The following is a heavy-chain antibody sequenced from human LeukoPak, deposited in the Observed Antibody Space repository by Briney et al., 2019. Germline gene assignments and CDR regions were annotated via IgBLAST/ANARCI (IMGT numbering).Heavy chain of an antibody. V-gene: IGHV1-8*01. D-gene: IGHD3-3*01. CDR1: GYTFTSYD. Sequence: ASVKVSCKASGYTFTSYDINWVRQATGQGLERMGWMNPNSGNTGYAQKFQGRVTMTRNTSISTAYMELSSLRSEDTAVYYCARGKEAEAARRTYYDFWSGYYYYYYMDVWGKGTTVTVSS. CDR2: MNPNSGNT. CDR3: ARGKEAEAARRTYYDFWSGYYYYYYMDV. J-gene: IGHJ6*03.